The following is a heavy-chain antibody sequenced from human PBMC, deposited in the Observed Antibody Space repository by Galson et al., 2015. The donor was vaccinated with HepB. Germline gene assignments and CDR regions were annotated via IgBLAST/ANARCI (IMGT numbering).Heavy chain of an antibody. CDR1: GGSISSGDYY. CDR3: ARGGYYDSSGYYYYDY. V-gene: IGHV4-30-4*01. J-gene: IGHJ4*02. D-gene: IGHD3-22*01. Sequence: LSLTCTVSGGSISSGDYYWSWIRQPPGKGLEWIGYIYYSGSTYYNPSLKSRVTISVDTSKNQFSLKLSSVTAADTAVYYCARGGYYDSSGYYYYDYWGQGTLVTVSS. CDR2: IYYSGST.